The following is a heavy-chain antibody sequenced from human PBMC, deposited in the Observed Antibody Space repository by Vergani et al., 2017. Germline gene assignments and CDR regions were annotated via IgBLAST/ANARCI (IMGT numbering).Heavy chain of an antibody. CDR2: IYYSGST. J-gene: IGHJ6*02. D-gene: IGHD3-10*01. V-gene: IGHV4-31*03. Sequence: QVQLQESGPGLVKPSQTLSLTCTVSGGSISSGGYYWSWIRQHPGKGLEWIGYIYYSGSTYYNPSLKSRVTISVETSKNQFSLKLSAVTAADTAVYYCARDRVGMVRGVIRGYYYYGMDVWGQGTTVTVSS. CDR1: GGSISSGGYY. CDR3: ARDRVGMVRGVIRGYYYYGMDV.